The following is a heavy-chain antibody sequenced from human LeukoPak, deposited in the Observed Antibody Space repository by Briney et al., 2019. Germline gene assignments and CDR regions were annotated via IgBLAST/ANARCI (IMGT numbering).Heavy chain of an antibody. CDR2: INADGRDI. Sequence: PGRSLRLSCAVSGFPLSSYWMHWVRQAPGKGLLGVSRINADGRDITYADSVKGRFIISRDNTKKMVYLQMNSLRVEDTAVYYCARGGDGYNSRGRGDALDFWGQGTKVTVS. V-gene: IGHV3-74*01. CDR3: ARGGDGYNSRGRGDALDF. J-gene: IGHJ3*01. CDR1: GFPLSSYW. D-gene: IGHD5-24*01.